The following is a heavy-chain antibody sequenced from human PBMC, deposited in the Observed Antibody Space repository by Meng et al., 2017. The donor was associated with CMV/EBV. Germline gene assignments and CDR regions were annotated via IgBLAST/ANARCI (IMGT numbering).Heavy chain of an antibody. CDR2: IYYSGST. Sequence: SETLSLTCPVSGGSVSSGSYYWSWIRQPPGKGLEWIGYIYYSGSTNYNPSLKSRVTISVDTSKNQFSLKLSSVTAADTAVYYCAREEYSSSSLDYWGQGTLVTVSS. CDR3: AREEYSSSSLDY. D-gene: IGHD6-6*01. J-gene: IGHJ4*02. V-gene: IGHV4-61*01. CDR1: GGSVSSGSYY.